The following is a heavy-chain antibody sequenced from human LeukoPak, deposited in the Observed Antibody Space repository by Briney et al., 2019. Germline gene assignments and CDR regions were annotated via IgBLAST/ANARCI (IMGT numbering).Heavy chain of an antibody. CDR2: ISWNSGSI. J-gene: IGHJ4*02. V-gene: IGHV3-9*01. D-gene: IGHD6-19*01. CDR1: GFTFDDYA. Sequence: GRSLRLSCAASGFTFDDYAMHWVRQAPGKGLEWVSGISWNSGSIGYADSVKGRFTISRDNAKNSLYLQMNSLRAEDTALYYCAKKQRGWYAFDYWGQGTLVTVSS. CDR3: AKKQRGWYAFDY.